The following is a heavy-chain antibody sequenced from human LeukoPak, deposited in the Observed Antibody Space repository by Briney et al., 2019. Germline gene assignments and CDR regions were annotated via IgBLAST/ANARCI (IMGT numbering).Heavy chain of an antibody. D-gene: IGHD4-17*01. V-gene: IGHV3-9*01. CDR3: AKAKAHGYGDYLDY. Sequence: PGGSLRLSCAASGFTFDDYAMHWVRQAPGKGLEWVSGISWNSGSIGYADSVKGRFTISRDNAKNSLYLQMNSLRAEDTALYYCAKAKAHGYGDYLDYWGRGTLVTVSS. CDR2: ISWNSGSI. J-gene: IGHJ4*02. CDR1: GFTFDDYA.